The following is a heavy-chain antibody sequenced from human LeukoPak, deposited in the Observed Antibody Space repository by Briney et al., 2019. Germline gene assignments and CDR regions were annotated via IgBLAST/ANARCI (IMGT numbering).Heavy chain of an antibody. Sequence: GGSLRLSCAASGFTFSSYAMSWVRQAPGKGLEGVSAISGSGGSTYYADCVRGRFTISRDNSKNTLYLQMNSLRAEDTAVYYCATAGTDVHAVSPTFDYWGQGTLVTVSS. CDR1: GFTFSSYA. D-gene: IGHD6-13*01. V-gene: IGHV3-23*01. CDR3: ATAGTDVHAVSPTFDY. CDR2: ISGSGGST. J-gene: IGHJ4*02.